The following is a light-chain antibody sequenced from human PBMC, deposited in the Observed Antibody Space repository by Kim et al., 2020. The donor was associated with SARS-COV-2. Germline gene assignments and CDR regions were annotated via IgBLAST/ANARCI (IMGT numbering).Light chain of an antibody. CDR1: QTVYKGY. J-gene: IGKJ2*01. CDR3: QQYGSLPPYT. V-gene: IGKV3-20*01. Sequence: SPGGRATLSCRASQTVYKGYLAWYQQRPGQTPRLLLYQTSNRATGIPDRFSGSGSGTDFTLTISRLEPEDFAVYYCQQYGSLPPYTFGQGTKLEI. CDR2: QTS.